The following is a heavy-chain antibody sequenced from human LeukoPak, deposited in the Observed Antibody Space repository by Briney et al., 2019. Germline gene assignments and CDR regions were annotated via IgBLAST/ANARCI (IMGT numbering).Heavy chain of an antibody. J-gene: IGHJ4*02. CDR3: AKEGLVRGPFDY. CDR2: ISDSASAI. Sequence: GGSLRLSCGASGFTFRVYFMTWIRQAPGKGLEWISYISDSASAIYYADSVKGRFTISRDNSKNTLYLQMNSLRAEDTAVYYCAKEGLVRGPFDYWGQGTLVTVSS. CDR1: GFTFRVYF. V-gene: IGHV3-23*01. D-gene: IGHD6-19*01.